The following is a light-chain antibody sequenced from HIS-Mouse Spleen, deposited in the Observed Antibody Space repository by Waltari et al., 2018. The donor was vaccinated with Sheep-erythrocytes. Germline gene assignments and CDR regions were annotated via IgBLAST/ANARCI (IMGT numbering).Light chain of an antibody. CDR2: GAS. CDR3: QQYNNWPET. V-gene: IGKV3-15*01. J-gene: IGKJ1*01. Sequence: EIVMTQSPATLSVSPGERATLSCRASQSVSSNLAWYQQKPGQAPRLLIYGASTRATGIPARCSGSGCGTEFTLTISSMQSEDFAVYYCQQYNNWPETFGQGTKVEIK. CDR1: QSVSSN.